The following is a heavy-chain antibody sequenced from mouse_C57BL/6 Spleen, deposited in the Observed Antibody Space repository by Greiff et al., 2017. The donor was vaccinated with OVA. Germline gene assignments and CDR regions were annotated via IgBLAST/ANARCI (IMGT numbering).Heavy chain of an antibody. V-gene: IGHV1-69*01. Sequence: QVLLQQPGAELVMPGASVKLSCKASGYTFTSYWMPWVKQRPGQGLEWIGEIDPSDSYTNYNQKFKGKSTLTVDKSSSTAYMQLSSLTSEDAAVYYCASGQGLLPFDYWGQGTTLAVAS. CDR1: GYTFTSYW. CDR2: IDPSDSYT. CDR3: ASGQGLLPFDY. D-gene: IGHD2-3*01. J-gene: IGHJ2*01.